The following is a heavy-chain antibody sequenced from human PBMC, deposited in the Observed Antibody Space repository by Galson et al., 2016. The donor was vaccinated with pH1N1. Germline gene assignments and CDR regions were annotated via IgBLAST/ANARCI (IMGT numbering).Heavy chain of an antibody. J-gene: IGHJ4*02. CDR1: GGSISSGGYY. Sequence: LSLTCTVSGGSISSGGYYWSWIRQHPGKGLEWIGYLFYSGSTYYNPSLKSRVTISVDTSKNQFSLRLSSVTAADTAVYYCARLTLLSVEEYYFDYWGQGTLVTVSS. V-gene: IGHV4-31*03. CDR2: LFYSGST. D-gene: IGHD3-10*01. CDR3: ARLTLLSVEEYYFDY.